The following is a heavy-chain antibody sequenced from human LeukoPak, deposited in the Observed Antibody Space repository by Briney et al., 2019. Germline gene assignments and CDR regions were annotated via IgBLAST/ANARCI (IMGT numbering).Heavy chain of an antibody. J-gene: IGHJ5*02. CDR1: GYTFSNNA. D-gene: IGHD2-8*02. CDR2: MSYDGTNK. Sequence: GRSETLVCAASGYTFSNNAMHWARQAPGKGLVWVAVMSYDGTNKYHADSVKGRFTISRDNSKNTLFLQMHSLRAEDTALYYCARGTGLNHCHRFDVCGQGTLVTVSS. V-gene: IGHV3-30*03. CDR3: ARGTGLNHCHRFDV.